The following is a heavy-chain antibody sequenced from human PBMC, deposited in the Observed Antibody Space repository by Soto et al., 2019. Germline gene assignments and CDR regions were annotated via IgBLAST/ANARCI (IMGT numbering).Heavy chain of an antibody. CDR1: GGTFSSYA. D-gene: IGHD6-13*01. J-gene: IGHJ4*02. Sequence: ASVKVSCKASGGTFSSYAISWVRQAPGQGLEWMGGIIPIFGTANYAQKFQGRVTITADESTSTAYMELRSLRSDDTAVYYCARDVAAAEKFDYWGQGTLVTVSS. CDR2: IIPIFGTA. CDR3: ARDVAAAEKFDY. V-gene: IGHV1-69*13.